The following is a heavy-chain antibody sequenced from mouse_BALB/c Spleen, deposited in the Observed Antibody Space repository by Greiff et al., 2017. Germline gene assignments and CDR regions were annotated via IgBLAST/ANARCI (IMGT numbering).Heavy chain of an antibody. J-gene: IGHJ4*01. D-gene: IGHD2-14*01. CDR3: ARSSYRYCDYAMDY. V-gene: IGHV5-17*02. CDR1: GFTFSSFG. CDR2: ICSGSSTI. Sequence: EVKLMESGGGLVQPGGSRKLSCAASGFTFSSFGMNWVRQAPEKGLEWVAYICSGSSTIYYADTVKGRSTISRDNPKNTLYLQMTSLTSEDTAMYYCARSSYRYCDYAMDYWGQGTSVTVSS.